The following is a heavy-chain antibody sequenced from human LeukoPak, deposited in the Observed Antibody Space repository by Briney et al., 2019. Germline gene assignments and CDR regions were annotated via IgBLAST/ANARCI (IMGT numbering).Heavy chain of an antibody. CDR2: IYYSGST. D-gene: IGHD5-24*01. Sequence: SETLSLTCTVSGGSISSYYWCWIRQPPGKGLEWIGYIYYSGSTNYNPSLKSRVTISVDTSKNQFSLKLSSVTAADTAVYYCASRDGYNGSFDYWGQGTLVTVSS. J-gene: IGHJ4*02. CDR3: ASRDGYNGSFDY. V-gene: IGHV4-59*01. CDR1: GGSISSYY.